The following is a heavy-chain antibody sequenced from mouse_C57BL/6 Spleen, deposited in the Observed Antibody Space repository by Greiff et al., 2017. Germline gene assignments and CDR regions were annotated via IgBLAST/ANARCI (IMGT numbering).Heavy chain of an antibody. CDR2: IYPGDGDT. J-gene: IGHJ1*03. V-gene: IGHV1-82*01. CDR3: ARCGSRWYFDV. Sequence: VQLQQSGPELVKPGASVKISCKASGYAFSSSWMNWVKQRPGKGLEWIGRIYPGDGDTNYNGKVKGKATLTADKSSSTAYMQLSSLTSEDSAVYFCARCGSRWYFDVWGTGTTVTVSS. D-gene: IGHD1-1*01. CDR1: GYAFSSSW.